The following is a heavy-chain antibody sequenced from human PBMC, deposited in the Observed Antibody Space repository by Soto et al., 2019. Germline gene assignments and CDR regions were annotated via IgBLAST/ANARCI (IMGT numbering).Heavy chain of an antibody. Sequence: GGSLRLSCAASGFTFSTYAMTWVRQAPGKGLEWVSGISGSGGSTYYADSVKGRFTISRDNSKNTLYLQMNSLRAEDTAVYYCAKEIIPGITVPPGLVDYWGQGTLVTVSS. CDR1: GFTFSTYA. D-gene: IGHD1-20*01. J-gene: IGHJ4*02. CDR2: ISGSGGST. V-gene: IGHV3-23*01. CDR3: AKEIIPGITVPPGLVDY.